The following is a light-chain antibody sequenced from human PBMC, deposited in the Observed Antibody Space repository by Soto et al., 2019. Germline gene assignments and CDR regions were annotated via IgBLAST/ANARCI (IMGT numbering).Light chain of an antibody. CDR1: SGHSSYA. V-gene: IGLV4-69*01. J-gene: IGLJ1*01. CDR2: LNSDGSH. CDR3: QTWGTGILV. Sequence: QSVLTQSPSASASLGASVKLTCTLSSGHSSYAIAWHQQQPEKGPRYLMKLNSDGSHSKGDGIPDRFSGSSSGAERYLTISSLQSEDEADYYCQTWGTGILVFGTGTKVTVL.